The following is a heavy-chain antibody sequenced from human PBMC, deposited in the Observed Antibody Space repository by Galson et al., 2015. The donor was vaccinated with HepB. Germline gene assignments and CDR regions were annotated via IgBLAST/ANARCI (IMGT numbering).Heavy chain of an antibody. CDR3: ARDSEDIVRIAAPRGGYGMDV. CDR2: IIPIFGTA. J-gene: IGHJ6*02. V-gene: IGHV1-69*01. Sequence: QSGAEVKKPGESLRISCKASGGTFSSYAISWVRQAPGQGLEWMGGIIPIFGTANYAQKFQGRVTITADESTSTAYMELSSLRSEDTAVYYCARDSEDIVRIAAPRGGYGMDVWGQGTTVTVSS. CDR1: GGTFSSYA. D-gene: IGHD6-6*01.